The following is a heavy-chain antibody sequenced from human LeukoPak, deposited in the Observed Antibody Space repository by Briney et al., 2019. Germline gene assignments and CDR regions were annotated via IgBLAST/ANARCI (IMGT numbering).Heavy chain of an antibody. CDR2: IKQDGSEK. CDR1: GFTFSSYW. CDR3: ARLVDYYYYMDV. V-gene: IGHV3-7*01. J-gene: IGHJ6*03. Sequence: GGALRLSCAASGFTFSSYWMSWVRQAPGKGREGVANIKQDGSEKYYVDSVKGRFTISRDNAKNSLYLQMNSLRAEDTAVYYCARLVDYYYYMDVWGKGTTVTVSS.